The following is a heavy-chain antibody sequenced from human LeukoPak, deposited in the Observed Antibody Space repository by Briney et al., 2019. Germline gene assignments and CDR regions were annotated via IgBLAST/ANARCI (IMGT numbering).Heavy chain of an antibody. Sequence: SETLSLTCTVSGGSISSSSYYWGWIRQPPGKGLEWVGSIYHSGSTYYNSSLKSRVTISVDTSRNQFSLKLSSVTAADTAVYYCARLPVAGSDYWGQGTLVTVSS. J-gene: IGHJ4*02. CDR3: ARLPVAGSDY. D-gene: IGHD6-19*01. CDR1: GGSISSSSYY. V-gene: IGHV4-39*01. CDR2: IYHSGST.